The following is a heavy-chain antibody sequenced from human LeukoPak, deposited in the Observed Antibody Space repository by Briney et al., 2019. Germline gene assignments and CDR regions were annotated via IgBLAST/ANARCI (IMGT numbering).Heavy chain of an antibody. Sequence: SVKVSCKASGGTFSSYTISWVRQAPRQGLEWMGRIIPILGIANYAQKFQGRVTITADKSTSTAYMELSSLRSEDTAVYYCARARKDYDFWSGYSPFDYWGQGTLVTVSS. CDR1: GGTFSSYT. V-gene: IGHV1-69*02. D-gene: IGHD3-3*01. J-gene: IGHJ4*02. CDR2: IIPILGIA. CDR3: ARARKDYDFWSGYSPFDY.